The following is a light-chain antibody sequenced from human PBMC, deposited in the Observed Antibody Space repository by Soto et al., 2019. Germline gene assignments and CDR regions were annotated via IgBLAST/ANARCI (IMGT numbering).Light chain of an antibody. V-gene: IGLV2-14*03. CDR2: DVT. Sequence: QSVLTQPASVSGSPGQSIAISCTGTSSDVGGYNYVSWYQQHPGKAPKLMIYDVTTRPSGVSNRLSGSKSGNTAALTISGLQAEDEADYYCSSYTSDTTGVFGTGTKLTVL. J-gene: IGLJ1*01. CDR1: SSDVGGYNY. CDR3: SSYTSDTTGV.